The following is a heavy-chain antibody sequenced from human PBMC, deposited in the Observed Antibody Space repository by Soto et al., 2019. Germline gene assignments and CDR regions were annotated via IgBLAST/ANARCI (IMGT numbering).Heavy chain of an antibody. D-gene: IGHD2-2*01. CDR1: GGFISSGDSS. V-gene: IGHV4-30-2*01. CDR2: TYHGGTT. J-gene: IGHJ5*02. Sequence: SETLSLTCAVSGGFISSGDSSWSWIRQPPGRGLEWIGHTYHGGTTFYNPSLKSRVAISEDRSKNQFSLNLSSLTAADTAVYYCARGRIGLFCSRNKCPGNWSAPGAREPWSPSPQ. CDR3: ARGRIGLFCSRNKCPGNWSAP.